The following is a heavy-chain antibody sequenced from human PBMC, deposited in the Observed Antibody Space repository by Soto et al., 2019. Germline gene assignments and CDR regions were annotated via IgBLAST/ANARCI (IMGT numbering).Heavy chain of an antibody. J-gene: IGHJ3*02. CDR2: ISGSGGST. Sequence: EVQLLESGGGLVQPGGSLRLSCAASGFTFSSYAMSWVRQAPGKGLEWVSAISGSGGSTYYADSVKGRFTNSRDNSEYTLYRQMNSLGAEDKAVYYWSGAFDIWGQGTMVTVSS. CDR3: SGAFDI. CDR1: GFTFSSYA. D-gene: IGHD3-10*01. V-gene: IGHV3-23*01.